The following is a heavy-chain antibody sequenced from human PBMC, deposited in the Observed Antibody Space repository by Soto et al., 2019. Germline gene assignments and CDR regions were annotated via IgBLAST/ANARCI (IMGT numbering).Heavy chain of an antibody. Sequence: QVQLQQWGAGLLKPSETLSLTCAVYGGSFSGYYWSWIRQPPGKGLEWIGEINHSGSTNYNPSLKGQVTISVDTSKNQFSLKLSSVTAADTAVYYCARVADCSGGSCYLDYWGQGTLVTVSS. V-gene: IGHV4-34*01. CDR1: GGSFSGYY. J-gene: IGHJ4*02. CDR2: INHSGST. D-gene: IGHD2-15*01. CDR3: ARVADCSGGSCYLDY.